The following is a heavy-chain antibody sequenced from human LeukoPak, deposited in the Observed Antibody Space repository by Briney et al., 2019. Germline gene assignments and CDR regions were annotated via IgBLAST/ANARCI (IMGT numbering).Heavy chain of an antibody. V-gene: IGHV3-74*01. CDR1: GFTLSNYW. J-gene: IGHJ5*02. CDR2: INSDGSNI. Sequence: PGGSLRLSCAASGFTLSNYWMNWVRQAPGKGLVWVSHINSDGSNIRYADSVKGRFTISRDNAKNSLYLQMDRLRPEDTAVYHCIRDGLGTSPYDLWGQGALVTVSS. D-gene: IGHD7-27*01. CDR3: IRDGLGTSPYDL.